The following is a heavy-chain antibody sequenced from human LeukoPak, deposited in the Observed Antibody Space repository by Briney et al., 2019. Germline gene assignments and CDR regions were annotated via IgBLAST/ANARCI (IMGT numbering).Heavy chain of an antibody. D-gene: IGHD2-15*01. J-gene: IGHJ3*02. CDR3: ARDDVVVLAFDI. Sequence: PGGCLRLSCAASGFTFSSYSMNWVRQAPGKGLEWVSSISSSSSYIYYADSVKGRFTISRDNAKNSLYLQMNSLRAEDTAVYYCARDDVVVLAFDIWGQGTMVTVSS. V-gene: IGHV3-21*01. CDR2: ISSSSSYI. CDR1: GFTFSSYS.